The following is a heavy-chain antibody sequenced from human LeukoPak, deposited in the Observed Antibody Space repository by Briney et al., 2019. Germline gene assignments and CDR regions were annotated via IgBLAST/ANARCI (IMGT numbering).Heavy chain of an antibody. J-gene: IGHJ3*02. D-gene: IGHD1-14*01. Sequence: ASVKVSCTASGYTFIDYFIHWMRQTPGQGLEWLGWINPNSGVTRYAQKFQGRVTLTRDTAAYMELSSLKYDDTAVYYCAGAVSGTLGGAFDMWGQGTAVTVSS. CDR2: INPNSGVT. V-gene: IGHV1-2*02. CDR3: AGAVSGTLGGAFDM. CDR1: GYTFIDYF.